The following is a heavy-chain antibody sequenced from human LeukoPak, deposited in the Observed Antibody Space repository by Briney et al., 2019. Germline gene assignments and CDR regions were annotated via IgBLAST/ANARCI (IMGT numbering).Heavy chain of an antibody. J-gene: IGHJ6*03. V-gene: IGHV3-21*01. CDR3: ARARRQWLVRVTLDYYYMDV. CDR2: ISSSSSYI. D-gene: IGHD6-19*01. Sequence: KPGGSLRLSCAASGFTFSSYSMNWVRQAPGKGLEWVSSISSSSSYIYYADSVKGRFTISRDNAKNSLYLQMNSLRAEDTAVYYCARARRQWLVRVTLDYYYMDVWGKGTTVTVSS. CDR1: GFTFSSYS.